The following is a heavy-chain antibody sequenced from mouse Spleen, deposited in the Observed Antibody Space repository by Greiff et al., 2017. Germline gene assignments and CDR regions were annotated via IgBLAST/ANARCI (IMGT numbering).Heavy chain of an antibody. D-gene: IGHD2-10*01. CDR3: TRHPYYGNLYAMDY. CDR1: GYTFTSYY. J-gene: IGHJ4*01. Sequence: QVQLQQPGAELVKPGASVKLSCKASGYTFTSYYMYWVKQRPGQGLEWIGGINPSNGGTNFNEKFKSKATLTVDKSSSTAYMQLSSLTSEDSAVYYCTRHPYYGNLYAMDYWGQGTSVTVSS. CDR2: INPSNGGT. V-gene: IGHV1S81*02.